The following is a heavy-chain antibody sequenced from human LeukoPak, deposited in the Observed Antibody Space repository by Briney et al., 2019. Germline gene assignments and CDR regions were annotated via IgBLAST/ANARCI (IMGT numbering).Heavy chain of an antibody. CDR3: ARSGGY. CDR1: GGSISSYY. J-gene: IGHJ4*02. CDR2: IYYSGST. Sequence: SETLSLTCTVSGGSISSYYWSWIRQPPGKELEWIGNIYYSGSTNYNPSLKSRVTISVDTSRNQFSLKLSSVTAADTAVYYCARSGGYWGQGTLVTVSS. V-gene: IGHV4-59*01. D-gene: IGHD1-26*01.